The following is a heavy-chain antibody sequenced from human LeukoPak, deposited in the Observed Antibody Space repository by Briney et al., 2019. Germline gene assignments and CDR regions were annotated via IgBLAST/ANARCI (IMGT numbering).Heavy chain of an antibody. CDR3: ARDSSSWYPNYFDY. D-gene: IGHD6-13*01. V-gene: IGHV1-3*01. CDR1: GFTFTSYA. CDR2: INAGNGNT. J-gene: IGHJ4*02. Sequence: GGSLRLSCTASGFTFTSYAMHWVRQAPGQRLEWMGWINAGNGNTKYSQKFQGRVTITRDTSASTAYMELSSLRSEDTAVYYCARDSSSWYPNYFDYWGQGTLVTVSS.